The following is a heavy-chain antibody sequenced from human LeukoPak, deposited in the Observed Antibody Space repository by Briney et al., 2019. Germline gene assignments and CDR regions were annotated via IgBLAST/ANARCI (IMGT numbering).Heavy chain of an antibody. J-gene: IGHJ4*02. CDR1: ELTFTSHT. CDR3: ARGVSSRMVGTATDFDF. CDR2: ISGSARNI. D-gene: IGHD2-21*02. Sequence: PGGSLRLSCAASELTFTSHTMNWVRQAPGKGLEWISSISGSARNIYYADSVRGRFTISRDNAKNSLYLQMNSVRAEDTAVYYFARGVSSRMVGTATDFDFWGQGTLVTVSS. V-gene: IGHV3-21*01.